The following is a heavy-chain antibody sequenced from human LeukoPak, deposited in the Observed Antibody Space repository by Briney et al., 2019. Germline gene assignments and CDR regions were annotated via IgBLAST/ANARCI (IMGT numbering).Heavy chain of an antibody. CDR3: AKDHAHYYDSSGYFDY. J-gene: IGHJ4*02. D-gene: IGHD3-22*01. CDR2: ISWDGGST. CDR1: GFTFDDYA. Sequence: PGGSLRLSCAASGFTFDDYAMHWVRQAPGKGLEWVSLISWDGGSTYYADSVKGRFTISRDNSKNSLYLQMNSLRAEDTALYYCAKDHAHYYDSSGYFDYWGQGTLVTVSS. V-gene: IGHV3-43D*03.